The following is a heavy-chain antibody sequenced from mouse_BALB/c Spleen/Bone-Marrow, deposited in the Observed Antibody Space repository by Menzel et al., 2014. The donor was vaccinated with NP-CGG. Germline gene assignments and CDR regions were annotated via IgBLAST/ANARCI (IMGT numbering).Heavy chain of an antibody. J-gene: IGHJ1*01. D-gene: IGHD2-14*01. CDR2: IDPANGNT. Sequence: EVKLMESGAELVKPGASVKLSCTASGFNIKDTYMHWVKQRPEQGLEWIGRIDPANGNTKCDPKFQGKATITADTSSNTAYLQLSSLTSEDTAVYYCASYRYGWYFDVWGAGTTVTVSS. CDR3: ASYRYGWYFDV. V-gene: IGHV14-3*02. CDR1: GFNIKDTY.